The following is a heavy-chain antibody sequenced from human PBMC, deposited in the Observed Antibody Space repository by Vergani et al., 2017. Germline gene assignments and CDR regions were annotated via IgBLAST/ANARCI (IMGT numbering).Heavy chain of an antibody. Sequence: VQLLESGGDLVQPGGSLRLSCAASGFTFNNYGMNWVRQAPGKGLEWVAFIRFDGSNTYYADSLKGRFTISRDNSQNSLYLQMNSLRAEDTAVYYCAKPLLTFSRASGDHYYYYGMDVWGQGTTVTVSS. D-gene: IGHD2-2*01. J-gene: IGHJ6*02. CDR1: GFTFNNYG. CDR2: IRFDGSNT. CDR3: AKPLLTFSRASGDHYYYYGMDV. V-gene: IGHV3-30*02.